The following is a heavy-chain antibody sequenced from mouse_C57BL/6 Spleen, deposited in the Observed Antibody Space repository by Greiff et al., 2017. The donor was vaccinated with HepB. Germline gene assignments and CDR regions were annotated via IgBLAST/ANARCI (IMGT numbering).Heavy chain of an antibody. V-gene: IGHV1-72*01. D-gene: IGHD5-1*01. Sequence: QVQLKQPGAELVKPGASVKLSCKASGYTFTSYWLHWVKQRPGRGLEWIGRIDPNSGGTKYNEKFKSKATLTVDKPASTAYMQRSSLTSEDAAVYYCGRETYEEGFAYWGQGTLVTVSA. CDR2: IDPNSGGT. J-gene: IGHJ3*01. CDR3: GRETYEEGFAY. CDR1: GYTFTSYW.